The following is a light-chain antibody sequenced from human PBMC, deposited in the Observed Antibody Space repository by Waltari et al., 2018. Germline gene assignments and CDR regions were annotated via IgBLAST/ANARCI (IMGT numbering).Light chain of an antibody. CDR1: QKIDKY. CDR3: QQSYSNPVT. Sequence: DIQITQSPSSLSASVRDRVPITCRASQKIDKYLNWYQQQSGKAPKLLIYASSSLQSGVPSRFGGSGSGTDFTLTISSLHPEDFATYYCQQSYSNPVTFGQGTKVDIK. CDR2: ASS. V-gene: IGKV1-39*01. J-gene: IGKJ1*01.